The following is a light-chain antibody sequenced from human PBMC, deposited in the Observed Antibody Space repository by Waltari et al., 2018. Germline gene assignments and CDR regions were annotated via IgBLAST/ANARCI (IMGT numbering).Light chain of an antibody. CDR3: HQYYSTVFT. J-gene: IGKJ4*01. Sequence: DFQMTQFPSSLSASIGAPVTITCRASQCDYHSVAWYPQQAGRTPKLLLYTASTLQPGVPSRLSGSASGTHYSLTITGLQPEDATTYYCHQYYSTVFTFGGGTKVEIK. CDR1: QCDYHS. CDR2: TAS. V-gene: IGKV1-NL1*01.